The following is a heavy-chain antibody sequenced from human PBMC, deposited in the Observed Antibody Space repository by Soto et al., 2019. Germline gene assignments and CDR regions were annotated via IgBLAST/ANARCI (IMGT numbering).Heavy chain of an antibody. J-gene: IGHJ4*02. V-gene: IGHV4-31*03. D-gene: IGHD6-13*01. CDR3: ARGYRQSGYSSSWVFAY. Sequence: QVQLRESGPGLVKPSQTLSLTCTVSGGSINSGGYYWNWIRQHPGKGLERIGYMYYSGITYYNPFLRGRVIRAADTSENHCALKRRSVTAADTAVYSGARGYRQSGYSSSWVFAYWGQGTLVNVSS. CDR1: GGSINSGGYY. CDR2: MYYSGIT.